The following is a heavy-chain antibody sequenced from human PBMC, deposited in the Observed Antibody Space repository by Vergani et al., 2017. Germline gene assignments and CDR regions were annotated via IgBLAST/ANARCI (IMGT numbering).Heavy chain of an antibody. J-gene: IGHJ4*02. D-gene: IGHD2-15*01. Sequence: EVQLVESGGGLVKPGGSLRLSCAASGFTFSSYWMSWVRQAPGKGLEWVANIKQDGSEKYYVDSVKGRFTISRDNSKNTLYLQMNSLRAEDTAVYYCAKEGVVVVAPVGGDYWGQGTLVTVSS. CDR2: IKQDGSEK. CDR3: AKEGVVVVAPVGGDY. CDR1: GFTFSSYW. V-gene: IGHV3-7*03.